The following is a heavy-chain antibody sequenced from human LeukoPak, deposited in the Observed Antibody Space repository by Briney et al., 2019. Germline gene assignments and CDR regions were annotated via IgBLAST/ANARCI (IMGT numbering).Heavy chain of an antibody. V-gene: IGHV3-53*01. CDR3: AGLPTWVYGDY. D-gene: IGHD2-8*01. CDR1: GFSVSTNY. Sequence: GGSLRLSCAASGFSVSTNYMSWVRQAPGKGLEWVSIISSDGSTDYASSVKGRFTISRDSSNKTLYLQMDSLRADDTAVYFCAGLPTWVYGDYWGQGALVTVSS. CDR2: ISSDGST. J-gene: IGHJ4*02.